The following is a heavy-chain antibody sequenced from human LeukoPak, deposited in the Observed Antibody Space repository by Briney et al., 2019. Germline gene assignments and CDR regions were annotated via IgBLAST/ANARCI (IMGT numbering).Heavy chain of an antibody. CDR1: DYTFTSYG. J-gene: IGHJ3*02. CDR2: INAYNDNT. V-gene: IGHV1-18*01. D-gene: IGHD2-2*01. Sequence: GASVKVSCKASDYTFTSYGFSWVRQAPGQGLEWMGWINAYNDNTNYAQKLQGRVTMNTDTSTSTAYMELRSLRSDDTAVYYCASRYCSSSTSCYAEDAFDIWGQGTMVTVSS. CDR3: ASRYCSSSTSCYAEDAFDI.